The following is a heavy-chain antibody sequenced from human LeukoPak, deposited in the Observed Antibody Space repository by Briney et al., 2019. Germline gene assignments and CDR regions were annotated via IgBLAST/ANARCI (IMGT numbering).Heavy chain of an antibody. CDR1: GFTFSSYA. V-gene: IGHV3-30-3*01. J-gene: IGHJ4*02. CDR3: ARDVGDSSGWYPLYYFDY. CDR2: ISYDGSNK. Sequence: GGSLRLSCAASGFTFSSYAMHWVRQAPGKGLEWVAVISYDGSNKYYADSVKGRFTISRDNSKNTLYLQMNSLRAEDTAVYYCARDVGDSSGWYPLYYFDYWGQGTLVTVSS. D-gene: IGHD6-19*01.